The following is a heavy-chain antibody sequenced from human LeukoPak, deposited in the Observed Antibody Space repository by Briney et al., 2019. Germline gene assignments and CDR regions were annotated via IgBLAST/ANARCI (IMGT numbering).Heavy chain of an antibody. D-gene: IGHD3-10*01. CDR1: GGTFSSYA. J-gene: IGHJ6*02. V-gene: IGHV1-69*04. CDR2: IIPILGIA. Sequence: SVKVSCKASGGTFSSYAISWVRQAPGQGLEWMGRIIPILGIANYAQKFQGRVTITADKSTSTAYMELSSLGSEDPAGYYCASCFTMVRGDFYYYGMDVWGQGTTVTVSS. CDR3: ASCFTMVRGDFYYYGMDV.